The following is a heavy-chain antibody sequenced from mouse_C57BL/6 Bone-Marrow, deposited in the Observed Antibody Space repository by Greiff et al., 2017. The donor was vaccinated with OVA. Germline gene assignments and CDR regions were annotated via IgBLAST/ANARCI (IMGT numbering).Heavy chain of an antibody. J-gene: IGHJ2*01. D-gene: IGHD1-1*01. CDR2: ISNGGGST. CDR1: GFTFSDYY. V-gene: IGHV5-12*01. CDR3: ARHGYYYGSSLDC. Sequence: DVMLVESGGGLVQPGGSLKLSCAASGFTFSDYYMYWVRQTPEKRLEWVAYISNGGGSTYYPDTVKGRFTISRDNAKNTLYLQMSRLKSEDTAMYYCARHGYYYGSSLDCWGQGTTLTVSS.